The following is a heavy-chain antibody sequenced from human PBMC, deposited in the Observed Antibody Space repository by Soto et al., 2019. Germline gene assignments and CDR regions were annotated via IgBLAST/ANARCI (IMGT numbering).Heavy chain of an antibody. Sequence: QVQLQQWGAGLLKPSETLSLTCAVYGGSFSGYYWSWIRPPPGKGLGWIGEINHSGSTNYNPSLKSRVTISVDTSKNQFSLKLSSVTAADTAVYYCARARPAHYYDCYMDVWGKGTTVTVSS. CDR2: INHSGST. CDR3: ARARPAHYYDCYMDV. V-gene: IGHV4-34*01. J-gene: IGHJ6*03. CDR1: GGSFSGYY.